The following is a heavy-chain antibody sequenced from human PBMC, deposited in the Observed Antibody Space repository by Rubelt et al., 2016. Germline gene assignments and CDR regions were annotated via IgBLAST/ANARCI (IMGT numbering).Heavy chain of an antibody. CDR3: ARGGMDV. CDR2: LYAGGAT. J-gene: IGHJ6*02. V-gene: IGHV3-53*04. Sequence: EVQLVESGGGLVQPGGSLRLSCAASGFTFSRYWMHWVRQAPGKGLEWVSILYAGGATYYADSVKGRSTISRHNSKNTLDLQMNSLRAEDTAVYYCARGGMDVWGQGTTVTVSS. CDR1: GFTFSRYW.